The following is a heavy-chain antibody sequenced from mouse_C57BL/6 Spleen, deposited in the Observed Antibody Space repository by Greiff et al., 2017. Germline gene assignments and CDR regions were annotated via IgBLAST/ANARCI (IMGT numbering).Heavy chain of an antibody. V-gene: IGHV1-50*01. D-gene: IGHD2-2*01. CDR3: ARGVTTYYAMDY. CDR2: IDPSDSYT. J-gene: IGHJ4*01. CDR1: GYTFTSYW. Sequence: VQLQQPGAELVKPGASVKLSCKASGYTFTSYWMQWVKQRPGQGLEWIGEIDPSDSYTNYNQKFKGKATLTVDTSSSTAYMQLSSLTSEDSAVYYCARGVTTYYAMDYWGQGTSVTVSS.